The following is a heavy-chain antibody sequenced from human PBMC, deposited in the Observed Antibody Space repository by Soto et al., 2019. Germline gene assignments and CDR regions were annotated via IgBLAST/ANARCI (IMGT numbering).Heavy chain of an antibody. CDR1: GGSVSSGSYY. J-gene: IGHJ4*02. Sequence: PSETLSLTCTVSGGSVSSGSYYWSWIRQPPGKGLEWIGYIYYSGSTNYNPSLKSRVTISVDTSKNQFSLKLSSVTAADTAVYYCASFVAGTDYFDYWGQGTLVTVSS. CDR2: IYYSGST. CDR3: ASFVAGTDYFDY. D-gene: IGHD6-19*01. V-gene: IGHV4-61*01.